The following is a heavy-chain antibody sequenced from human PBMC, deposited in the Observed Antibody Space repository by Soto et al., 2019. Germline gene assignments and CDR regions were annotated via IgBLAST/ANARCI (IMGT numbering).Heavy chain of an antibody. CDR2: ISGSGGST. D-gene: IGHD4-17*01. J-gene: IGHJ6*03. CDR3: AKEGRVTTGYYMDV. CDR1: GFTFSSYA. V-gene: IGHV3-23*01. Sequence: GGSLRLSCAASGFTFSSYAMSWVRQAPGKGLEWVSAISGSGGSTYYADSVKGRFTISRDNSRDTLYLQTNSLRAEDTAVYYCAKEGRVTTGYYMDVWGKGTTVTVSS.